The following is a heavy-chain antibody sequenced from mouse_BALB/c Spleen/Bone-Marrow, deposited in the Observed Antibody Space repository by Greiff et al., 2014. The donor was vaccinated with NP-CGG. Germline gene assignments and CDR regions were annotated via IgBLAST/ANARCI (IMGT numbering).Heavy chain of an antibody. CDR2: ICPGSGTA. CDR3: ARAAIDTYYFDY. V-gene: IGHV1-9*01. J-gene: IGHJ2*01. CDR1: GFTFSNYW. D-gene: IGHD3-3*01. Sequence: QVQLQQSGAELMKPGASVKISCTASGFTFSNYWIDWVKQRPGQGLEWIGEICPGSGTANYQEKFKGRSTITADTSSNTDYMQLSSLTSEDSALYYCARAAIDTYYFDYWGQGTTLTVSS.